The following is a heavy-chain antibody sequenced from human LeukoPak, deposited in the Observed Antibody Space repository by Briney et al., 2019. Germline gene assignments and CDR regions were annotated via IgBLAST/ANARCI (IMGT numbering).Heavy chain of an antibody. CDR2: ISYDGSNK. CDR1: GFTFSSSA. J-gene: IGHJ4*02. D-gene: IGHD6-6*01. Sequence: GGSLRLSCAASGFTFSSSAMHWVRQAPDKGLEWVAVISYDGSNKYYADSVKGRFTISRDNSKNTLYLQMDSLRADDTAVYYCATSYSSSSGPFDSWGQGTLVTVSS. V-gene: IGHV3-30-3*01. CDR3: ATSYSSSSGPFDS.